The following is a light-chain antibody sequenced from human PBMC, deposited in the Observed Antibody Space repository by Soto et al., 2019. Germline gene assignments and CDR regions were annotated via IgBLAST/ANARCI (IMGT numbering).Light chain of an antibody. V-gene: IGLV1-40*01. CDR2: GNS. CDR1: SSNIGAGYN. Sequence: QSVLTQPPSVSGAPGQRVTISCTGSSSNIGAGYNVHWYQQLPGTAPKLLIYGNSNRPSGVPDRFSGYKSGTSASLAITGLQAEDEADYYCKSYDSSLSGWVFGGGTKLTVL. CDR3: KSYDSSLSGWV. J-gene: IGLJ3*02.